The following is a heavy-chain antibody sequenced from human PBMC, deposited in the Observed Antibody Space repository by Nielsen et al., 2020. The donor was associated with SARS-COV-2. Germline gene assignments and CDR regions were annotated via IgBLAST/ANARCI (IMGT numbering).Heavy chain of an antibody. J-gene: IGHJ4*02. CDR1: GGTLSSYA. Sequence: SVKVSCKASGGTLSSYAFSWVRQAPGQGLEWMGRIIPILGIVNYAQKLQGRVTITADKSTSTAYMELRSLRSEDTAVYYCARGVQLRAQFDYWGQGTLVTVSS. D-gene: IGHD1-26*01. CDR2: IIPILGIV. CDR3: ARGVQLRAQFDY. V-gene: IGHV1-69*04.